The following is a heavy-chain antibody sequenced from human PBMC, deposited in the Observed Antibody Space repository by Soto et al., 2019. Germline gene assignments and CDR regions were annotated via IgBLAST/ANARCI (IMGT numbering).Heavy chain of an antibody. V-gene: IGHV4-59*11. D-gene: IGHD5-18*01. CDR2: TYYSESA. CDR1: GGSISSHY. Sequence: SETLSLTCSVSGGSISSHYWSWIRQPPGRGLECIGYTYYSESANYNPSLKSRVTISVDTSKNQFSLKLTSVTAADTAVYYCARVFGYSFDYGPQYYMDVWGKGTTVTVSS. CDR3: ARVFGYSFDYGPQYYMDV. J-gene: IGHJ6*03.